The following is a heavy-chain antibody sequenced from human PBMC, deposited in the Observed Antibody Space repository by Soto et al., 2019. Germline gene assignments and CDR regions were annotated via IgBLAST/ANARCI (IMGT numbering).Heavy chain of an antibody. CDR3: ARAPTLAADVDEWFDP. D-gene: IGHD2-15*01. Sequence: ASVKVSCKASGYTFTGYYMHWVRQAPGQGLEWMGWINPNSGGTNYAQKFQGWVTMTRDTSISTAYMELSRLRSDDTAVYYCARAPTLAADVDEWFDPWAQGTLVTVSS. J-gene: IGHJ5*02. V-gene: IGHV1-2*04. CDR1: GYTFTGYY. CDR2: INPNSGGT.